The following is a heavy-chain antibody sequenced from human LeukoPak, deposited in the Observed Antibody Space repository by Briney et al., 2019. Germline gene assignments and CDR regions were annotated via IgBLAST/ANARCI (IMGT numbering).Heavy chain of an antibody. D-gene: IGHD1-26*01. CDR3: ARPSGGSLRDAFDV. V-gene: IGHV1-2*02. CDR2: IKPNSGGT. CDR1: GYXFTAYY. Sequence: GASVKVSCRASGYXFTAYYIHWVRQAPEQGLEWMGWIKPNSGGTNYAQKFQGRVTMTRDTSISTAYMELSRLRSDDTAVYYCARPSGGSLRDAFDVWGQGTMVTVSS. J-gene: IGHJ3*01.